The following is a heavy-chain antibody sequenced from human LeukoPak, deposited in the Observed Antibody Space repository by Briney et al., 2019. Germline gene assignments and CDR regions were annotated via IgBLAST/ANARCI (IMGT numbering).Heavy chain of an antibody. CDR2: ISAYNGNT. CDR3: ARDPLVVVAANYYYYGMDV. D-gene: IGHD2-15*01. Sequence: ASVKVSCKASGYTFTSYGISWVRQAPGQGLEWMGWISAYNGNTNYAQKLQGRVTMTTDTSTSTAYMELRSLRSDDTAVYYCARDPLVVVAANYYYYGMDVWGQGTTVTASS. CDR1: GYTFTSYG. V-gene: IGHV1-18*01. J-gene: IGHJ6*02.